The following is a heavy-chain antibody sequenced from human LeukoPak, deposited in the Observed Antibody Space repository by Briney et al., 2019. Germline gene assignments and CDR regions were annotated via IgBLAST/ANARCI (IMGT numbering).Heavy chain of an antibody. V-gene: IGHV3-30*18. CDR2: ISYDGSNK. CDR3: AKDEKYYYYYGMDV. CDR1: GFPFNGYG. Sequence: PGGSLRLSCAASGFPFNGYGMGWVRQAPGKGLEGVAVISYDGSNKYYADSVKGRFTISRDNSKNTLYLQMNSLRAEDTAVYYCAKDEKYYYYYGMDVWGQGTTVTVSS. J-gene: IGHJ6*02.